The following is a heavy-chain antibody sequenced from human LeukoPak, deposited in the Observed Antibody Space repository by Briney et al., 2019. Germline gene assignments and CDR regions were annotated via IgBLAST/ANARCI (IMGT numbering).Heavy chain of an antibody. CDR3: ARPRGGGGLAAAGTDFDY. J-gene: IGHJ4*02. Sequence: GGSLRLSCAASGFTLSDYYMSWIRQAPGKGLEWVSYISSSGSTIYYADSVKGRFTISRDNAKNSLYLQMNSLRSEDTAVYYCARPRGGGGLAAAGTDFDYWGQGTLVTVSS. CDR2: ISSSGSTI. D-gene: IGHD6-13*01. CDR1: GFTLSDYY. V-gene: IGHV3-11*01.